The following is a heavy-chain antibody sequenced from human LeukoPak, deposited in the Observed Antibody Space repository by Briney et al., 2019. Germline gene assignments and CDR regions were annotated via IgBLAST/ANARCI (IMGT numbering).Heavy chain of an antibody. V-gene: IGHV3-7*01. CDR1: GFTFSSYW. CDR3: ARGYVTSASSAF. Sequence: PGGSLRLSCVVSGFTFSSYWMSWVRQAPGKGLEWVANIKQDGSEKYYVDSVKGRFTISRDNADNSLFLQMNSLRAEDTAVYYCARGYVTSASSAFWGQGTLVTVSS. J-gene: IGHJ4*02. D-gene: IGHD4-11*01. CDR2: IKQDGSEK.